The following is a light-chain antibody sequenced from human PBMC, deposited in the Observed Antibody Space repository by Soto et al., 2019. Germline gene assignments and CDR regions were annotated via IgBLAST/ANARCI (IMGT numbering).Light chain of an antibody. CDR3: QQAKAFPRT. V-gene: IGKV1-12*01. CDR1: QPVSTY. Sequence: DIQMTQSPSSVSASVGDRVAITCRASQPVSTYLAWYQQKPGKAPNVLIYNVTTLHVGVPSRFSGSGSGTEFNLTINSLQPEDVATYYCQQAKAFPRTFGQGSRVEV. CDR2: NVT. J-gene: IGKJ1*01.